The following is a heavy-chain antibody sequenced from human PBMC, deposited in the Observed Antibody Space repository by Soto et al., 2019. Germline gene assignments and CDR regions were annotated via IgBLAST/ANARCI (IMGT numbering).Heavy chain of an antibody. CDR1: GYTFAMHY. CDR2: INPSDGST. D-gene: IGHD2-15*01. V-gene: IGHV1-46*01. Sequence: QVQLVQSGAEVKKPGASVKISCKTSGYTFAMHYIHWVRQAPGQGLEWMGMINPSDGSTSYVQQFQGRVTMTRDTSATTVFLNMSRLTSHDTAVFYCAREDGGGGRRHDFWGQGTLVTVSS. J-gene: IGHJ4*02. CDR3: AREDGGGGRRHDF.